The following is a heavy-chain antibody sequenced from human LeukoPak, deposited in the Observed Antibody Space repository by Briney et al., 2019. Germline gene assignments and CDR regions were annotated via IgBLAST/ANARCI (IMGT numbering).Heavy chain of an antibody. CDR1: GGSISSYY. J-gene: IGHJ4*02. V-gene: IGHV4-59*01. D-gene: IGHD3-22*01. Sequence: SETLSLTCTVSGGSISSYYWSWIRQPPGKGLEWIGYIYYSGSTNYNPSLKSRVTISVDTSKNQFSLKLSSVTAADTALYYCARSIPEYYFDSTGPSAYFDSWGQGTLVTVSS. CDR3: ARSIPEYYFDSTGPSAYFDS. CDR2: IYYSGST.